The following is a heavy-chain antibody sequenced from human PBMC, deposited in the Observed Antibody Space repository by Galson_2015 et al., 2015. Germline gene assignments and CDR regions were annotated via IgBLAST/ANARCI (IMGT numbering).Heavy chain of an antibody. CDR1: GFTFSSYW. V-gene: IGHV3-7*01. D-gene: IGHD6-13*01. J-gene: IGHJ4*02. Sequence: SLRLSCAASGFTFSSYWMSWVRQAPGKGLEWVANIKQDGSERYYVDSLKGRFTISRDNAKSSLYLQMNSLRVEDTAVYYCARGELVYDYWGQGTLVTVSS. CDR3: ARGELVYDY. CDR2: IKQDGSER.